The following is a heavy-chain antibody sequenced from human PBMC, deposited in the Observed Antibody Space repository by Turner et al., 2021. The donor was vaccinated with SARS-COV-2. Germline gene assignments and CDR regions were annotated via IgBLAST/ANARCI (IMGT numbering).Heavy chain of an antibody. V-gene: IGHV4-59*01. CDR3: ARELTNNWFDP. CDR2: IYYRGST. D-gene: IGHD3-10*01. Sequence: QVLLQASGPGLVKPSEPLSLTCTVSGASISSYYWAWIRQPPGKRLEWIGYIYYRGSTNYNPSLKSRVTISVDTSKNQFSLKLTSVTAADTAVYFCARELTNNWFDPWGQGTLVTVSS. J-gene: IGHJ5*02. CDR1: GASISSYY.